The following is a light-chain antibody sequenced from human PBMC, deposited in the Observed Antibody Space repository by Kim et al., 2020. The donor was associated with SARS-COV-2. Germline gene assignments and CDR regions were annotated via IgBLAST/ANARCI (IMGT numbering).Light chain of an antibody. Sequence: QSALTQPASVSGSPGQSITISCTGTSSDVGGYNYVSWYQQHPGKAPKLMISDVSNRPSGVSNRFSGSKSGNTASLTISGLQAEDEADYYCSSYTGSSTICVFGTGTKVTVL. J-gene: IGLJ1*01. CDR3: SSYTGSSTICV. CDR1: SSDVGGYNY. V-gene: IGLV2-14*03. CDR2: DVS.